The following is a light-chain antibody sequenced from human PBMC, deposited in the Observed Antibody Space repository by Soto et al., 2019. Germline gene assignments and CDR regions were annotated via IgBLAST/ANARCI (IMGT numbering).Light chain of an antibody. Sequence: DIQLTQSPSFLSASVGDRVTITCRASQGIGSYLAWYQQKPGQAPKLLVHAASTLQSGVPSRSSGSGSGTEFTLTISSLQPEDFATYYCQQLNSYPLTFGGGTKVEIK. CDR3: QQLNSYPLT. CDR2: AAS. CDR1: QGIGSY. J-gene: IGKJ4*01. V-gene: IGKV1-9*01.